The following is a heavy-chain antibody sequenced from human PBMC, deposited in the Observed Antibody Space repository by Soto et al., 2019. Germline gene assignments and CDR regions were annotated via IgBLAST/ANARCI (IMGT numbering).Heavy chain of an antibody. CDR1: GGSISSYY. Sequence: SETLSLTCTVSGGSISSYYWSWIRQPPGKGLEWIGYIYYSGSTNYNPSLKSQVTISVDTSKNQFSLKLSSVTAADTAVYYCARAWGSYFDYWGQGTLVTVS. CDR2: IYYSGST. V-gene: IGHV4-59*08. CDR3: ARAWGSYFDY. D-gene: IGHD3-16*01. J-gene: IGHJ4*02.